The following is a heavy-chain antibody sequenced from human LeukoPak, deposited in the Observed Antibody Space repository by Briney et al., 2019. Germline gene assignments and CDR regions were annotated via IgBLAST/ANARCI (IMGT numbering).Heavy chain of an antibody. Sequence: ASVKVSCKASGYTFTSHYVHWVRQAPGQGLEWMGIINPNGGSTTYAQKFQGRVTMTRDTSISTAYMELSRLRSDDTAVYYCARVPGITIFGVGPIDIWGQGTMVTVSS. V-gene: IGHV1-2*02. J-gene: IGHJ3*02. D-gene: IGHD3-3*01. CDR3: ARVPGITIFGVGPIDI. CDR2: INPNGGST. CDR1: GYTFTSHY.